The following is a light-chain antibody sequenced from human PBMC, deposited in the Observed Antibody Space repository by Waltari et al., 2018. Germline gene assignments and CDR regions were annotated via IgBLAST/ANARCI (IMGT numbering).Light chain of an antibody. CDR1: LSIGPW. J-gene: IGKJ1*01. V-gene: IGKV1-5*03. CDR2: RAS. CDR3: QQYNSYWT. Sequence: DTQMTQSPSTLSASVGDTATITCRASLSIGPWLAWYPQKPGKAPKLLIYRASILQGGVPSRFSGSGSVTDFTLTISGLQPDDFATYYCQQYNSYWTFGQGTKVE.